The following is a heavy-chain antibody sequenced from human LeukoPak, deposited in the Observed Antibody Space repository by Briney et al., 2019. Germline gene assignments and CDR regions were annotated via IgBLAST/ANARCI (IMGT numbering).Heavy chain of an antibody. V-gene: IGHV3-64*01. CDR2: ISSNGGST. CDR1: GFTFSSYA. Sequence: GGSLRLSCAASGFTFSSYAMHWVRQAPGKGLEYVSAISSNGGSTYYANSVKGGFTISRDNSKNTLYLQMGSLRAEDMAVYYCARASNLYYFDYWGQGTLVTVSS. J-gene: IGHJ4*02. CDR3: ARASNLYYFDY.